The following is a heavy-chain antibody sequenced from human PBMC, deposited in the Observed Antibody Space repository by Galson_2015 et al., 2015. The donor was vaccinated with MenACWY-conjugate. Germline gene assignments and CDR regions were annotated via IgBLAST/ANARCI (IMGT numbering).Heavy chain of an antibody. Sequence: SLRLSCAASGFTFSTYWMSWVRQAPGKGLEWVANIKQDGSEKYYVDSVKGRFTISRDNAKNSLYLQMNSLRADDTAVYYCARASRAVAVAGSDYWGRGTLVTVSS. CDR1: GFTFSTYW. J-gene: IGHJ4*02. CDR3: ARASRAVAVAGSDY. D-gene: IGHD6-19*01. V-gene: IGHV3-7*03. CDR2: IKQDGSEK.